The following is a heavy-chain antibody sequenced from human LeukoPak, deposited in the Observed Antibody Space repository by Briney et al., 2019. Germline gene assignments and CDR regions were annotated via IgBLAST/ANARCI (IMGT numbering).Heavy chain of an antibody. CDR1: GFTFSSYW. CDR3: ARVNVCPRCHFDY. D-gene: IGHD3-16*01. V-gene: IGHV3-74*01. CDR2: ISTDGSSA. Sequence: PGGSLRLSCAASGFTFSSYWMHWVRQAPGKGLVWVSRISTDGSSAIYADSVKGRFTISRDNAKNTPYLQMNSLRAEDTAVYYCARVNVCPRCHFDYWGQGTLVTVSS. J-gene: IGHJ4*02.